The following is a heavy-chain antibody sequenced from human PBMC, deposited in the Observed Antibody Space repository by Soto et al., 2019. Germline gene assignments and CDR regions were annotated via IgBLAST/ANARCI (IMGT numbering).Heavy chain of an antibody. CDR1: GGTFSSYA. Sequence: QVQLVQSGAEVKKPGSSVKVSCKASGGTFSSYAISWVRQAPGQGLEWMGGIIPIFGTANYAQKFQGRVTIPADESTSKAYMELSSLRSEDTAVYYCATRMVRGVEYYYYGMDVWGQGTTVTVSS. CDR2: IIPIFGTA. J-gene: IGHJ6*02. CDR3: ATRMVRGVEYYYYGMDV. V-gene: IGHV1-69*12. D-gene: IGHD3-10*01.